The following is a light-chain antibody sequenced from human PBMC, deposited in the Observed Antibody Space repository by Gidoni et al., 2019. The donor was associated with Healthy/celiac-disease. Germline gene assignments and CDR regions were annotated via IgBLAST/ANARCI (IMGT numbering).Light chain of an antibody. J-gene: IGKJ4*01. V-gene: IGKV1-12*01. CDR3: QQANSFPLT. CDR1: QGISSW. CDR2: AAS. Sequence: DIQMTQYPSSVSVSVGDRVTITCRASQGISSWLAWYPQKQGKAPKLLIYAASSLQSGVPSRFSGSGSGTDFTLTISSLQPEDFATYYCQQANSFPLTFGGGTKVEIK.